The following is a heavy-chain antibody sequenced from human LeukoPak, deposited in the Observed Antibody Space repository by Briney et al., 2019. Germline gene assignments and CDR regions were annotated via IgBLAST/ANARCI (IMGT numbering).Heavy chain of an antibody. Sequence: PSETLSLTCTVSGGSISSYYWNWIRQPPGKGLEWIGYIHYSGSTNYNPSLKSRVTISVDTSKNEFSLRLTSVTAADTAVYYCVRLSSGWYPDYWGQGTLVTVSS. J-gene: IGHJ4*02. D-gene: IGHD6-19*01. CDR3: VRLSSGWYPDY. CDR2: IHYSGST. V-gene: IGHV4-59*08. CDR1: GGSISSYY.